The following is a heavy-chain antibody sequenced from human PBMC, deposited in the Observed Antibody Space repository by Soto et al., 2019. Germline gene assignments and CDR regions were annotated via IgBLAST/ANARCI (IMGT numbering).Heavy chain of an antibody. CDR3: ARNYNYGMDV. J-gene: IGHJ6*02. CDR2: ISYDGSNK. CDR1: GFTFSSYA. V-gene: IGHV3-30-3*01. Sequence: PGGSLRLSCAASGFTFSSYAMHWVRQAPGKGLEWVAVISYDGSNKYYADSVKGRFTISRDNSKNALYLQMNSLRAEDTAVYYCARNYNYGMDVWGQGTTVTVSS.